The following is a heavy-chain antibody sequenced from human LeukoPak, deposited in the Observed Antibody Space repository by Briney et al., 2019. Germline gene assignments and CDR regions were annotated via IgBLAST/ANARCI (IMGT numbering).Heavy chain of an antibody. CDR1: GFTFSSYA. J-gene: IGHJ4*02. Sequence: RRSLRLSCAASGFTFSSYAMHWVRQAPGKGLGWVAVISYDGSNKYYADSVKGRFTISRDNSKNTLYLQMNSLRAEDTAVYYCARSNYGDYLKGYFDYWGQGTLVTVSS. CDR2: ISYDGSNK. D-gene: IGHD4-17*01. V-gene: IGHV3-30*04. CDR3: ARSNYGDYLKGYFDY.